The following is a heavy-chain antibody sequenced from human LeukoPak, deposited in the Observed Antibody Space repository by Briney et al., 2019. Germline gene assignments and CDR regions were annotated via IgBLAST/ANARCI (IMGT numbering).Heavy chain of an antibody. Sequence: GGSLRLSCAASGFTFSSYGMHWVRQAPGKGLEWVSYISSSSSTTHYADSVKGRFTISRDNGKNSLYLQMNSLRAADTAVYYCARDGFYDFWSGYMNPQDYWGQGTLVTVSS. CDR3: ARDGFYDFWSGYMNPQDY. CDR2: ISSSSSTT. CDR1: GFTFSSYG. D-gene: IGHD3-3*01. J-gene: IGHJ4*02. V-gene: IGHV3-48*01.